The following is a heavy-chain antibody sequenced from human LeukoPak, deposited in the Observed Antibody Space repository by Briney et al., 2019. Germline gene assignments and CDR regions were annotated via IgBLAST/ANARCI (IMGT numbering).Heavy chain of an antibody. Sequence: GGSLRLSCAVSGFTLSSYWMSWVRQAPGKGLEWVANIKQDGSEKYYVDSVKGRFSISRDNSKNTLYLQMNSLGAEDTAVYFCMKSAEGRHCGDIGCPGDHWGQGTLVTVSS. CDR3: MKSAEGRHCGDIGCPGDH. CDR1: GFTLSSYW. V-gene: IGHV3-7*03. D-gene: IGHD2-21*01. J-gene: IGHJ4*02. CDR2: IKQDGSEK.